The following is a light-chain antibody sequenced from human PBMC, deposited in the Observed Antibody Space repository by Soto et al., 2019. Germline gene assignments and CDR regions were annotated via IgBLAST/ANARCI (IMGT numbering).Light chain of an antibody. CDR1: QRVSSNY. J-gene: IGKJ4*01. Sequence: EIVLTQSPGTLSLSPGERATLSCRASQRVSSNYLAWYQQKPGQAPRLLIYGASSMATGIPDRFSGRGSGTDFTLTISRLEPEDFAVYYCQQGDGSPRLTCGGGTKLEIK. V-gene: IGKV3-20*01. CDR3: QQGDGSPRLT. CDR2: GAS.